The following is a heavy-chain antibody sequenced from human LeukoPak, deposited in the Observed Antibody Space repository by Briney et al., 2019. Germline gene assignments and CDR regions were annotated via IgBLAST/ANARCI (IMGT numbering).Heavy chain of an antibody. J-gene: IGHJ4*02. CDR3: AKGSGYYGSDAEYYFDY. CDR2: IVGSGAKT. Sequence: PGGSLRLSCAASGFTFATYVITWVRQAPGKGLEWVADIVGSGAKTFYADSVKGRFTISRDNSKNTLYPQMNSLRAEDSALYFCAKGSGYYGSDAEYYFDYWGQGTLVAVSS. D-gene: IGHD2-21*02. CDR1: GFTFATYV. V-gene: IGHV3-23*01.